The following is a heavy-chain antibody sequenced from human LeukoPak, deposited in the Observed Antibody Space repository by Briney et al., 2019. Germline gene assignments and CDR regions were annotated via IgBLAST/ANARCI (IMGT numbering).Heavy chain of an antibody. D-gene: IGHD6-19*01. CDR2: ISSSSSYI. Sequence: GSLRLSCAASGFTFSTYSMNWVRQAPGKGLEWVSSISSSSSYIYYADSVKGRFTISRDNAKNSLYLQMNSLRAEDTAVYYCARVAVAGRGDFDYWGQGTLVTVSS. V-gene: IGHV3-21*01. CDR3: ARVAVAGRGDFDY. J-gene: IGHJ4*02. CDR1: GFTFSTYS.